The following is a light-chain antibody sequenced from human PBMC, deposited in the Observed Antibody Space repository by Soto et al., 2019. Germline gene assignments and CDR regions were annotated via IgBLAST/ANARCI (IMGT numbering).Light chain of an antibody. Sequence: DIQETPAPSTLSPSVRDRVTITCRASQSISSWLAWYQQKPGKAPKLLIYKASSLESGVPSRFSGSGSGTEFTLTISSLQPDDFATYHRQQYTSWATFGSGPKVDIK. CDR2: KAS. J-gene: IGKJ1*01. CDR3: QQYTSWAT. CDR1: QSISSW. V-gene: IGKV1-5*03.